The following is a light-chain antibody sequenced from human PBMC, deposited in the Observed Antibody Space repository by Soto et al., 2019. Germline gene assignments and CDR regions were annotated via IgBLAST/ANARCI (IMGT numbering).Light chain of an antibody. J-gene: IGLJ1*01. CDR3: SSYTSSSTLYV. CDR2: EVS. V-gene: IGLV2-14*01. CDR1: SSDIGGYNY. Sequence: QSVLTQPASVSGSPGQSITISCAGTSSDIGGYNYVSWYQQHPGKAPKVMIYEVSNRPSGVSNRFSGSKSGNTASLTISGLQAEDEDDYYCSSYTSSSTLYVFGSGTKLTV.